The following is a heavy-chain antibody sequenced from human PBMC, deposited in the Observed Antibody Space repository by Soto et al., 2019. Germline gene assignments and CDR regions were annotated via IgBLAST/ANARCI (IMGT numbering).Heavy chain of an antibody. D-gene: IGHD2-15*01. CDR3: AHRHDLGGFDI. CDR2: INWNDDQ. CDR1: GFSLSTRGVA. J-gene: IGHJ3*02. Sequence: QITLKVSGPKLVKPTQTLTLTCTFSGFSLSTRGVAVGWIRQPPGKALEWLALINWNDDQRYSPSLKDRLTITKDTSKNHVVLTMTNVDPVDTATYYCAHRHDLGGFDIWGQGTMVTVSS. V-gene: IGHV2-5*01.